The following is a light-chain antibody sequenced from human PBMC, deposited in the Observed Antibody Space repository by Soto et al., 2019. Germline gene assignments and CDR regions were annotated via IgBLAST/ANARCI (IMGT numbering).Light chain of an antibody. J-gene: IGKJ4*01. CDR1: QRIXRH. CDR2: HAS. V-gene: IGKV1-9*01. CDR3: EQRKDDTLT. Sequence: ILLTQCPSFLSVSAGDSGTITCRASQRIXRHLAWFQQKPGRAPKTPADHASTLQRGVPSRLSGSGSGTEVTLTISSRQPEYLAIYYCEQRKDDTLTFGGGTKVDIK.